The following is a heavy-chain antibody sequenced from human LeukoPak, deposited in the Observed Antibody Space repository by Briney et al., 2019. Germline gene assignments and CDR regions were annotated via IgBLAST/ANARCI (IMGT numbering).Heavy chain of an antibody. D-gene: IGHD1-7*01. CDR1: GGSISSYY. CDR2: IYYSGST. V-gene: IGHV4-59*01. CDR3: ARDPRGTSLFDY. Sequence: SETLSLTCTVSGGSISSYYWSWIRQPPGKGLEWIGYIYYSGSTNYNPSLKSRVTISVDTSKNQFPLKLSSVTAADTAVYYCARDPRGTSLFDYWGQGTLVTVSS. J-gene: IGHJ4*02.